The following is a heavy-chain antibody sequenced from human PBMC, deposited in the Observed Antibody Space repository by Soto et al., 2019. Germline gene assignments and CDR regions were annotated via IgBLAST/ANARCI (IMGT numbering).Heavy chain of an antibody. Sequence: QVQLVESGGGVVQPGRSLRLSCAASGFTFSSYGMHWVRQAPGKGLEWVAVIWYDGSNKYYADSVKGRFTISRDNSKNTLYLQMNSLRAEDTAVYYCSRPHYYDSSGHYYWGQGTLVTVSS. CDR1: GFTFSSYG. J-gene: IGHJ4*02. V-gene: IGHV3-33*01. CDR3: SRPHYYDSSGHYY. CDR2: IWYDGSNK. D-gene: IGHD3-22*01.